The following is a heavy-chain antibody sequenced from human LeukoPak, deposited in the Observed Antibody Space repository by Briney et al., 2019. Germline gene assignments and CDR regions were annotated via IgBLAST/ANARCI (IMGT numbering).Heavy chain of an antibody. J-gene: IGHJ4*02. CDR1: RLTFSSYV. Sequence: GWSLRLSCAASRLTFSSYVMSSARQVPGKGRDWVSAISDSGRSTYYADSVRGRFTLSRHKSKHTRALHTNTQREDRAAVCLVSKSRIEVAQELFDYWGQGTLVTVSS. CDR2: ISDSGRST. V-gene: IGHV3-23*01. CDR3: SKSRIEVAQELFDY. D-gene: IGHD6-19*01.